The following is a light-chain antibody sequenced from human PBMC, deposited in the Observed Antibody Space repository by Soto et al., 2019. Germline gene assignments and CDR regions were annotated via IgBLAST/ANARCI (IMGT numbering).Light chain of an antibody. V-gene: IGKV3-15*01. Sequence: EIVMTQAPATLSVSPXERATLSCRASQSVSSNVAWYQQKPGQASRLRLYGASTRATGIPARFSGSGSGTDFTLTISRLEPEAFALYFCQQYGSSAPITFGQGTRLEIK. CDR3: QQYGSSAPIT. CDR1: QSVSSN. J-gene: IGKJ5*01. CDR2: GAS.